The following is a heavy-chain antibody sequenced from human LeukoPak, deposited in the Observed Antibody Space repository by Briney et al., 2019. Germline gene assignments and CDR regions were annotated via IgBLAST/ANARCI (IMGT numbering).Heavy chain of an antibody. CDR1: GFTFSSYW. V-gene: IGHV3-7*01. Sequence: GGSLRLSCAASGFTFSSYWMSWVRQAPGKGLEWVANIKQDGSEKYYVDSVKGRFTISRDNAKNSLYLQMNSLRAEDTAVYYCARAQPKTYYYDSSNWGQGTMVTVSS. J-gene: IGHJ3*01. D-gene: IGHD3-22*01. CDR2: IKQDGSEK. CDR3: ARAQPKTYYYDSSN.